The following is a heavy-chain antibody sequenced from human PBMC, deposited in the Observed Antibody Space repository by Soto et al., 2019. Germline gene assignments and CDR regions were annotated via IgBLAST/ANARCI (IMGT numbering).Heavy chain of an antibody. Sequence: SQTTCLSSTVSRCSIGGRVYSRSWIRQTPGKGLEWIGSIYYSGTTYYNPSLNSRITVSVDTSKNQFSLKVTSVTAADTAVYYCARLHGYCISSRCHGHYGMDVRGQGTMVTGSS. V-gene: IGHV4-39*01. CDR1: RCSIGGRVYS. CDR3: ARLHGYCISSRCHGHYGMDV. D-gene: IGHD2-2*01. J-gene: IGHJ6*01. CDR2: IYYSGTT.